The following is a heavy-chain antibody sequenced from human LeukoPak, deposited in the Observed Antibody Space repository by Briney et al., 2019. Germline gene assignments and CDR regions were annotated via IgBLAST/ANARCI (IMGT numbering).Heavy chain of an antibody. CDR3: ARRRGYDYYFDY. V-gene: IGHV4-4*02. CDR1: GGSINSNNW. CDR2: IYHSGST. J-gene: IGHJ4*02. D-gene: IGHD5-12*01. Sequence: SGTLSLTCAVSGGSINSNNWWSWVRQPPGKGLEWIGEIYHSGSTNYNPSLKSRVTISVDKSEKQFSLKLSSVTAADTAVYYCARRRGYDYYFDYWGQGTLVTVSS.